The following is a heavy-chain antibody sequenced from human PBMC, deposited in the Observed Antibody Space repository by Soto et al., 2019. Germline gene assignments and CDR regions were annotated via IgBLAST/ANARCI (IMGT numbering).Heavy chain of an antibody. CDR1: GFSLTTGGVG. CDR2: IYWDDDK. Sequence: QITLKESGPTLVKPTQTLTLTCTFSGFSLTTGGVGVVWIRQPPGKALEWLAVIYWDDDKRYRPSLKTRLTISKDTSKHQVLLTMTNMDPVDTATYFCAHSPFFGDKLDYWGQGTQVIVSS. D-gene: IGHD2-21*01. J-gene: IGHJ4*02. V-gene: IGHV2-5*02. CDR3: AHSPFFGDKLDY.